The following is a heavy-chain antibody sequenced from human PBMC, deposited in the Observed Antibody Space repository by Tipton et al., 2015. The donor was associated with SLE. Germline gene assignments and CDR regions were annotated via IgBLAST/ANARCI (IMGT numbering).Heavy chain of an antibody. J-gene: IGHJ3*01. Sequence: TLSLTCAVFGASISSHSYYWTWIRQPAGKGLEWIGHIYTSGNTYYNPSLKSRVTISVDTSKNQFSLRLSSVTAADTALYYCVSSGYPLGSFDVWGQGTVVTVS. V-gene: IGHV4-61*09. CDR2: IYTSGNT. D-gene: IGHD3-9*01. CDR1: GASISSHSYY. CDR3: VSSGYPLGSFDV.